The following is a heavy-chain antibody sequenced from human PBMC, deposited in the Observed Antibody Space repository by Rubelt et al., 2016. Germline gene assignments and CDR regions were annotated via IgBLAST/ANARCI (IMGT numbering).Heavy chain of an antibody. J-gene: IGHJ5*02. CDR1: GYSFTSYA. CDR3: ARHSIPGYCSSSSCFDWFDP. D-gene: IGHD2-2*01. V-gene: IGHV1-3*01. CDR2: INAGNGNT. Sequence: QVQLVQSGAEVKKPGASVKVSCRASGYSFTSYAMHWVRQAPGQRLEWMGWINAGNGNTRYSQKFQGTVTITRDTSASTAYMERRSLRSEDTSVYYCARHSIPGYCSSSSCFDWFDPWGQGTLVTVSS.